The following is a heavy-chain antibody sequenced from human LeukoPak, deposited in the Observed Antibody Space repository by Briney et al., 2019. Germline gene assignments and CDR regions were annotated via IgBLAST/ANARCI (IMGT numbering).Heavy chain of an antibody. CDR3: TRGSGLDTYYYYYGMDV. D-gene: IGHD2-15*01. V-gene: IGHV1-69*13. CDR1: GGTFSSCA. J-gene: IGHJ6*02. CDR2: IIPIFGTA. Sequence: ASVKVSCKASGGTFSSCAISWVRQAPGQGLEWMGGIIPIFGTANYAQKFQGRVTITADESTSTAYMELSSLRSEDTAVYYCTRGSGLDTYYYYYGMDVWGQGTTVTVSS.